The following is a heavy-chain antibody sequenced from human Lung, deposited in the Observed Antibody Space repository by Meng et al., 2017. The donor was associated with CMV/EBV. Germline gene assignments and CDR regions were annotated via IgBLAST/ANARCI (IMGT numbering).Heavy chain of an antibody. D-gene: IGHD2-2*01. Sequence: SVXVSXXASGYTFTSYFTHWLRQAPGQGLEWMGRINPSAGAASYAQKFQGRVTMTRDTSTSIVYMELSSLRSEDTAVYYCAKDIVEVNAALFCFDYWGQGTLVTVSS. V-gene: IGHV1-46*01. CDR2: INPSAGAA. CDR1: GYTFTSYF. J-gene: IGHJ4*02. CDR3: AKDIVEVNAALFCFDY.